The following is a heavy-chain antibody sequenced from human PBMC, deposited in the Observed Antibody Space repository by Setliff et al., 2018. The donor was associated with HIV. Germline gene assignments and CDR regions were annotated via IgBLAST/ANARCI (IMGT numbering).Heavy chain of an antibody. J-gene: IGHJ4*02. V-gene: IGHV1-2*02. Sequence: ASVKVSCKTSGYTFTGYHMHWVRQAPGQGLEWMGWINPNSGGTIYAQKFQDRVTMTRDTSSSTAYMELSRLRSDDTAVYYCATGRDSSSYYFLADYWGRGTLVTVSS. CDR1: GYTFTGYH. D-gene: IGHD3-22*01. CDR2: INPNSGGT. CDR3: ATGRDSSSYYFLADY.